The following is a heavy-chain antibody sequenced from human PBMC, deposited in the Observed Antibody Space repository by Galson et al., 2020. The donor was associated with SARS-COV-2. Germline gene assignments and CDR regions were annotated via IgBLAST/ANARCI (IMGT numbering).Heavy chain of an antibody. Sequence: SETLSLTCTVSGGSIASYYGSWVRQPPGPGLERNGYIYYSGSNTKYNPSLSSRVTMSMAATTNQFSLKLSSVTAADTAVYYWAPGDYSSSHFPYYYMDVWGKGTTVTVSS. D-gene: IGHD6-19*01. V-gene: IGHV4-59*01. CDR2: IYYSGSNT. J-gene: IGHJ6*03. CDR3: APGDYSSSHFPYYYMDV. CDR1: GGSIASYY.